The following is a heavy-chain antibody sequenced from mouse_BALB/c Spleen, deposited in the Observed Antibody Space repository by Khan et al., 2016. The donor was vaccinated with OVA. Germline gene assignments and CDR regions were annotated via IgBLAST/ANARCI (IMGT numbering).Heavy chain of an antibody. D-gene: IGHD2-14*01. CDR1: GYTFTSYV. J-gene: IGHJ2*01. CDR3: ARNYRYDVYFDS. Sequence: VRLQQSGPELVKPGASVKMSCTASGYTFTSYVIHWVKQKPGQGLDWIGYIYPYNDDTKYNEKFKGKATLTSDTSSSTAYMELKSLTSDESAVYYCARNYRYDVYFDSWGQGTTLTVSS. V-gene: IGHV1S136*01. CDR2: IYPYNDDT.